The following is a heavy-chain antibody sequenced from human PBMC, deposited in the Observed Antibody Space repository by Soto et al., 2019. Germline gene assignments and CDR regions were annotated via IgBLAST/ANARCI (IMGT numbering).Heavy chain of an antibody. D-gene: IGHD6-19*01. J-gene: IGHJ4*02. V-gene: IGHV4-39*01. Sequence: KSSETLSLTCTVSGGSISGSSYYWGWIRQPPGKGLEWIGAIYYTGRTYYKPSLKSRVTISVDTSKNQFPLKLNSVSAADTAVYYCASGGEGSIAVAGWGQGTLVTVSS. CDR2: IYYTGRT. CDR1: GGSISGSSYY. CDR3: ASGGEGSIAVAG.